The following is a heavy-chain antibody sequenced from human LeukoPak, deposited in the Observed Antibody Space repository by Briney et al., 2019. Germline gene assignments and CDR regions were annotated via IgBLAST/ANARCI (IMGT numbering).Heavy chain of an antibody. V-gene: IGHV3-74*01. CDR3: AREPTGYDY. Sequence: GGYLRLSCAASGFTFSSSWMHWVRQAPEKGLVWVSRINSDGSSTSYADSVKGRFTISRDNAKNTLFLQMNSLRAEDTAVYYCAREPTGYDYWGQGTLVTVSS. J-gene: IGHJ4*02. D-gene: IGHD5-12*01. CDR2: INSDGSST. CDR1: GFTFSSSW.